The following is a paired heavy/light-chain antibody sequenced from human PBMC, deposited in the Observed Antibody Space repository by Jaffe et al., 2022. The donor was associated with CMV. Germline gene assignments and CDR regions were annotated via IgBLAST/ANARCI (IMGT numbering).Light chain of an antibody. J-gene: IGLJ3*02. V-gene: IGLV1-40*01. Sequence: QSVLTQPPSVSGAPGQRVTISCTGSSSNIGARYDVHWYQLLPGTAPKLLISGNTNRPSGVPDRFSGSKSGSSASLAITGLQADDEADYYCQSYDSSLSDWVFGGGTKVTVL. CDR1: SSNIGARYD. CDR3: QSYDSSLSDWV. CDR2: GNT.
Heavy chain of an antibody. J-gene: IGHJ4*02. V-gene: IGHV3-64*01. CDR2: ISADGNSP. CDR1: GFTFSTYA. Sequence: EVQLVESGGGLVQPGGSLRLSCAASGFTFSTYAIYWVRQAPGKGLEYVSAISADGNSPYYANSVKGRFTISRDNSKNTLYLQMGSLRAEDMAVYYCARARTDHTFWTSYFDYWGQGTLVTVSS. D-gene: IGHD3-3*01. CDR3: ARARTDHTFWTSYFDY.